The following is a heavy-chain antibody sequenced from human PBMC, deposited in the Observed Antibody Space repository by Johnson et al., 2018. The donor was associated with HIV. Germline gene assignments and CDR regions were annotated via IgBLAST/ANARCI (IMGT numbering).Heavy chain of an antibody. V-gene: IGHV3-33*06. J-gene: IGHJ3*01. D-gene: IGHD2-21*01. Sequence: QVQLVESGGGVVQPGRSLRLSCAASGFTFSSYAMHWVRQAPGKGLEWVAVMWYDGSNRYYADSVKGRFTISRDNSKNTLYLQMNSLRAEDTAVYYCAKVDCGGDTCAGFDPFNLWGQGTLVTVSS. CDR3: AKVDCGGDTCAGFDPFNL. CDR1: GFTFSSYA. CDR2: MWYDGSNR.